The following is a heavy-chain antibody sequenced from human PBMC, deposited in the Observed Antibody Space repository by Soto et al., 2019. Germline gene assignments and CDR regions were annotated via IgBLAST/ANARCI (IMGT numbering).Heavy chain of an antibody. CDR1: GYTFTSYG. D-gene: IGHD3-22*01. CDR3: ARDFSPRDYDSSGYYYADDY. J-gene: IGHJ4*02. Sequence: ASVKVSCKASGYTFTSYGISWVRQAPGQGLEWMGWISAYNGNTNYAQKLQGRVTMTTDTSTSTAYMELRSRRSDDTAVYYCARDFSPRDYDSSGYYYADDYWGQGTLVTVS. CDR2: ISAYNGNT. V-gene: IGHV1-18*01.